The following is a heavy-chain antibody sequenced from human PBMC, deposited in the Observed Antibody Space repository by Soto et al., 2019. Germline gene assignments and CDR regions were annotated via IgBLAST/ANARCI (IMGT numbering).Heavy chain of an antibody. CDR3: ARERRYDILTGSHYYYGMDV. CDR2: IYHSGST. D-gene: IGHD3-9*01. CDR1: GGSISSSNW. Sequence: SETLSLTCAVSGGSISSSNWWSWVRHPPGKGLEWIGEIYHSGSTNYNPSLKSRVTISVDKSKNQFSLKLSSVTAADTAVYYCARERRYDILTGSHYYYGMDVWAQGTTVTVSS. J-gene: IGHJ6*02. V-gene: IGHV4-4*02.